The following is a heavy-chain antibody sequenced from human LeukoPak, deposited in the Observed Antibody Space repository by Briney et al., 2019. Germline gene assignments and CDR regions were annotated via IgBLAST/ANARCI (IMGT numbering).Heavy chain of an antibody. CDR2: ISYDGSNV. D-gene: IGHD4-23*01. CDR1: GFSFSVYA. V-gene: IGHV3-30-3*01. CDR3: AREMTSVVGKNLDY. Sequence: GGSLRLSCAVSGFSFSVYAMHWVRQAPGKGLEWMALISYDGSNVLYADSVKGRFTISRDNSKNTLYLQMNSLRPEDTAVYYCAREMTSVVGKNLDYWGQGTLVTVSS. J-gene: IGHJ4*02.